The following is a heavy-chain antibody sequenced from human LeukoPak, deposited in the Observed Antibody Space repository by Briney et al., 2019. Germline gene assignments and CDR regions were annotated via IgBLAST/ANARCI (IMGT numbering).Heavy chain of an antibody. CDR1: GFTFSSYW. CDR2: INSDGSST. J-gene: IGHJ4*02. D-gene: IGHD6-13*01. V-gene: IGHV3-74*01. CDR3: ASHIAAAGTRGDY. Sequence: GGSLRLSCAASGFTFSSYWMHWVRQAPGKGLVWVSRINSDGSSTSYADSVKGRFTISRDNAKNTLYLQMNSLRAEDTAVYYCASHIAAAGTRGDYWGQGTLVTVPS.